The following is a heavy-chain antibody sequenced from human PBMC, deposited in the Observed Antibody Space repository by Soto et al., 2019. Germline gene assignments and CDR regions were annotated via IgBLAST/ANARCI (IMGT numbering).Heavy chain of an antibody. D-gene: IGHD6-19*01. V-gene: IGHV1-18*04. CDR1: GYTFTSYG. J-gene: IGHJ3*02. CDR2: ISAYNGNT. CDR3: ARDHVSGWDLMKNDAFDI. Sequence: QVQLVQSGAEVKKPGASVKVSCKASGYTFTSYGISWVRQAPGQGLEWMGWISAYNGNTNYAQKLQGRVTMTTDTYTSTAYMELRSLRSDDTAVYYCARDHVSGWDLMKNDAFDIWGQGTMVTVSS.